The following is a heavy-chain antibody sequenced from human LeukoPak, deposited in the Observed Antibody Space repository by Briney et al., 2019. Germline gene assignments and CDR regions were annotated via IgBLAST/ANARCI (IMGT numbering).Heavy chain of an antibody. J-gene: IGHJ4*02. CDR2: INHSGNT. CDR3: ARYLDSGGYYFDY. CDR1: GGSFSGYY. Sequence: SETLSLTCAVSGGSFSGYYWSWIRQPPGKGLEWMGEINHSGNTKYNPYLTRRGTISVDTSKTQCSLKLSSVTAGDTAVYYCARYLDSGGYYFDYWGQGTLVTVSS. V-gene: IGHV4-34*01. D-gene: IGHD3-22*01.